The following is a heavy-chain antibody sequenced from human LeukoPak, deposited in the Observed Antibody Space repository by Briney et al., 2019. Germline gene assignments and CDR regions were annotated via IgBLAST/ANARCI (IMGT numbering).Heavy chain of an antibody. Sequence: ASVTVSRTAYGYTFTSYGISWVRQAPGQGLEWMGWLSAYNGNTNYAQKLQGRVTITADESTSTAYMELSSLRSEDTAVYYCARNYYDSSGYRYYFDYWGQGTLVTVSS. V-gene: IGHV1-18*01. J-gene: IGHJ4*02. CDR1: GYTFTSYG. CDR3: ARNYYDSSGYRYYFDY. CDR2: LSAYNGNT. D-gene: IGHD3-22*01.